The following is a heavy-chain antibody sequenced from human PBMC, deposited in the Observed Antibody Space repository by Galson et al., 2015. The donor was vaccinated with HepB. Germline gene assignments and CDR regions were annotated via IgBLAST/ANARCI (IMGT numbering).Heavy chain of an antibody. J-gene: IGHJ6*02. Sequence: SLRLSCAASGFPFDDYAMHWVRQAPGKGLEYVSAISSNGGDTYYADSVKGRFTISRDNSKNTLYLQMSSLRTEDTAVYYCPLLWFGESLVMDVWGQGTTVTVSS. D-gene: IGHD3-10*01. V-gene: IGHV3-64D*06. CDR1: GFPFDDYA. CDR2: ISSNGGDT. CDR3: PLLWFGESLVMDV.